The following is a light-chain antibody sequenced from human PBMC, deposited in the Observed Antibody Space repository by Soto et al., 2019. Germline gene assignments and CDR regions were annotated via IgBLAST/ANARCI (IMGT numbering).Light chain of an antibody. Sequence: IVMTQSPATLSVSPGERATLSCRASQSVRSNLAWYQQKPGQAPRLLIYGASTRATGIPARFSGSGSGTEFTLTISSLQSEDFAVYYCLQYNNWVPTFGQGTKVDIK. CDR1: QSVRSN. J-gene: IGKJ1*01. V-gene: IGKV3-15*01. CDR3: LQYNNWVPT. CDR2: GAS.